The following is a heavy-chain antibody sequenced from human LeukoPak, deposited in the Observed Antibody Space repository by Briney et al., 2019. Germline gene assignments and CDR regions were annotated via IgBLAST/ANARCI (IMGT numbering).Heavy chain of an antibody. CDR3: ARVGSGSVGAFDI. CDR1: GVSISSYY. J-gene: IGHJ3*02. D-gene: IGHD2-15*01. CDR2: IYYSGST. Sequence: PSETLSLTCTVSGVSISSYYWSWIRQPPGKGLEWIGYIYYSGSTNYNPSLKSRVTISVDTSKNQFSLKLSSVTAADTAVYYCARVGSGSVGAFDIWGQGTMVTVSS. V-gene: IGHV4-59*01.